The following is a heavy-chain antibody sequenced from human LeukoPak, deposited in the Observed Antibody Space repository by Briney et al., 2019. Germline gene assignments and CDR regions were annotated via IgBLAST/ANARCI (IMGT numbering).Heavy chain of an antibody. V-gene: IGHV3-48*01. Sequence: QSGGSLRLSCAASGFTFDDYGMSWVRQAPGKGLEWVSYISSSSSTIYYADSVKGRFTISRDNAKNSLYLQMNSLRAEDTAVYYCARGRIQGLFPGSAYCSGGSCYSRAFDIWGQGTMVTVSS. CDR2: ISSSSSTI. CDR3: ARGRIQGLFPGSAYCSGGSCYSRAFDI. CDR1: GFTFDDYG. J-gene: IGHJ3*02. D-gene: IGHD2-15*01.